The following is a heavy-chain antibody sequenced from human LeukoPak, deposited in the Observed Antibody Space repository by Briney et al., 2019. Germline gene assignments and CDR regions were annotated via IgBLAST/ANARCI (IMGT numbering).Heavy chain of an antibody. D-gene: IGHD3-22*01. Sequence: PSETLSLTCAVYGGSFSGYYWSWIRQPPGKGQEWIGEINHSGSTNYNPSLKSRVTISVDTSKNQFSLKLSSVTAADTAVYYCARGTYYYDSSGYSFDYWGQGTLVTVSS. V-gene: IGHV4-34*01. CDR3: ARGTYYYDSSGYSFDY. J-gene: IGHJ4*02. CDR2: INHSGST. CDR1: GGSFSGYY.